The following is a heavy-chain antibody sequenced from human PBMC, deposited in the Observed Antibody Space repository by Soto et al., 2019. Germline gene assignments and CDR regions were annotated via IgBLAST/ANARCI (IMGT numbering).Heavy chain of an antibody. J-gene: IGHJ4*02. CDR2: IKTKNEGGTT. CDR3: ATGYRAYPR. V-gene: IGHV3-15*01. D-gene: IGHD5-12*01. CDR1: GFTLGDAW. Sequence: EVQLVESGGGLVEPGGSLRLSCAASGFTLGDAWLTWVRQSPGQGLDWVGRIKTKNEGGTTDYAAPVRGRFTISRDDSKHTVYLQMNSLKSEDTAVYYCATGYRAYPRWGQGTLVTVSS.